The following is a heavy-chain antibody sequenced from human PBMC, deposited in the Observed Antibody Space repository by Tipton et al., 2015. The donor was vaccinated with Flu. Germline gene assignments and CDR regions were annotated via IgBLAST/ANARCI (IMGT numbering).Heavy chain of an antibody. Sequence: SLRLSCAASGFTFSSYGMSWVRQAPGKGLEWVSGISDSGGSTYYADSVKGRFTISRDNSKNTMNLQMNSPRVEDTAVYYCANFDGAPWGQGTLVTVSS. CDR2: ISDSGGST. J-gene: IGHJ5*01. D-gene: IGHD4-17*01. CDR1: GFTFSSYG. V-gene: IGHV3-23*01. CDR3: ANFDGAP.